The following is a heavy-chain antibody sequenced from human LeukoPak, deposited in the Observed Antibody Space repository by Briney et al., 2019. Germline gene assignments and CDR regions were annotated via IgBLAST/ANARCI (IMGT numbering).Heavy chain of an antibody. J-gene: IGHJ4*02. V-gene: IGHV4-39*01. D-gene: IGHD6-13*01. Sequence: NASETLSLTCTVFGGSISSNNYYGGWIRQPPGKGLEWIGSISYSGSTYYNPSLKSRLSISVGTSKTQFSLKLSSVTAADTAVYYCARHGETAAVDYWGQGTLVTVSS. CDR2: ISYSGST. CDR1: GGSISSNNYY. CDR3: ARHGETAAVDY.